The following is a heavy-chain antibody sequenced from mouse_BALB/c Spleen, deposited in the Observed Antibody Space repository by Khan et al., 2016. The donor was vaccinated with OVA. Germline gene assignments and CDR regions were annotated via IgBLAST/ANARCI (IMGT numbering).Heavy chain of an antibody. CDR1: GYTFTDFL. CDR3: AGAGYGGFAH. D-gene: IGHD3-2*02. CDR2: IYPGSGYI. J-gene: IGHJ3*01. V-gene: IGHV1-77*01. Sequence: LKQSGPELVKPGASVKMSCKASGYTFTDFLISWLKQRPGQGLEWIGEIYPGSGYIYYNEKFKGKATLTSDKSSNTAYMQLTSLTSEDSAVYFCAGAGYGGFAHWGQGTLVTVSA.